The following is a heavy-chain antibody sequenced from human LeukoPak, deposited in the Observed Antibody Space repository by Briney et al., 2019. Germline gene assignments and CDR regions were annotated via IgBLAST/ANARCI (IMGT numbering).Heavy chain of an antibody. J-gene: IGHJ5*02. Sequence: GRSLRLSCAASGFTFSSYGMHWVRQAPGKGLEWVAVIWYDGSNKYYADSVKGRFTISRDNSKNTLYLQMNSLRAEDTAVYYCARGPYCSSTSCRNWFDPWGQGTLVTVSS. V-gene: IGHV3-33*08. CDR3: ARGPYCSSTSCRNWFDP. D-gene: IGHD2-2*01. CDR2: IWYDGSNK. CDR1: GFTFSSYG.